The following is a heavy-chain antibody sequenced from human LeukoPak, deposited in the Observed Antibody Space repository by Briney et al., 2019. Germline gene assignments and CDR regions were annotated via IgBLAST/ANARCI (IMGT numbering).Heavy chain of an antibody. CDR3: ARGPNHSSSWYGWFDP. V-gene: IGHV1-69*05. D-gene: IGHD6-13*01. J-gene: IGHJ5*02. CDR1: GGTFSSYA. Sequence: ASVKVPCKASGGTFSSYAISWVRQAPGQRLEWMGGIIPIFGTANYAQKFQGRVTITTDESTSTAYMELSSLRSEDTAVYYCARGPNHSSSWYGWFDPWGQGTLVTVSS. CDR2: IIPIFGTA.